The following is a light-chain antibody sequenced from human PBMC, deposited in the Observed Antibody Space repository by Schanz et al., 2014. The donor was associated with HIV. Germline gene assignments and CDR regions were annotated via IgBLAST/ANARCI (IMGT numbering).Light chain of an antibody. V-gene: IGLV2-14*01. J-gene: IGLJ3*02. Sequence: QSALTQPASVSGSPGQSITISCTGTSSDVGGYNYVSWYQHHPDKAPKLIIYEGTKRPSGVPDRFSGSKSGTAATLGITGLQTGDEADYYCVTWDSSLRPGVFGGGTKVTVL. CDR1: SSDVGGYNY. CDR3: VTWDSSLRPGV. CDR2: EGT.